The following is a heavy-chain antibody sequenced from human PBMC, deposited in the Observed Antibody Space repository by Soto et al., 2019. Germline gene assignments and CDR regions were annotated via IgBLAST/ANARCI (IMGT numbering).Heavy chain of an antibody. CDR2: IYQSGFT. CDR1: GASISSHY. J-gene: IGHJ4*02. Sequence: VQLQESGPGLVKPSETLSLTCTVSGASISSHYWIWIRQPPGKGLEWIAYIYQSGFTRYNPSLKSRVTISMDTYKNQCSLKLTSVAAADTAVYYCARVGPSFCGGADCYCGGVWIDSWGQGTLVTVSS. CDR3: ARVGPSFCGGADCYCGGVWIDS. V-gene: IGHV4-59*11. D-gene: IGHD2-21*02.